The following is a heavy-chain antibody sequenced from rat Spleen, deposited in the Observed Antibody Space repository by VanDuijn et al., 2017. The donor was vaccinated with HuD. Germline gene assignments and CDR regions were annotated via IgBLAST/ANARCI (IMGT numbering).Heavy chain of an antibody. CDR1: GFTFSRYW. D-gene: IGHD4-3*01. J-gene: IGHJ2*01. V-gene: IGHV5-58*01. CDR2: ITPGGGIT. CDR3: AVSGYGY. Sequence: EVQLVETGGGLVQPGRSLRLSCVASGFTFSRYWMYWVRPAPGKGLEWVSSITPGGGITYYPDSVKGRFAISRDNAENSVYLQMNSLRSEDTATYYCAVSGYGYWGQGVMVTVSS.